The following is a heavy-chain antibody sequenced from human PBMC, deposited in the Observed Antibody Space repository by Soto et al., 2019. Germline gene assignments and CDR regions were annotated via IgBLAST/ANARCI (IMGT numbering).Heavy chain of an antibody. CDR1: GGSISSGGYS. CDR3: ARGPPIVY. Sequence: QLQLQESGSKLVKPSQTLSLTCAVSGGSISSGGYSWSWIRQPPGKGLEWIGYIYHSVSTYYNPSPKSRVNISVDRSKNQFSLKLSSVTAADTAVYYCARGPPIVYWGQGTLVTVSS. D-gene: IGHD3-22*01. CDR2: IYHSVST. J-gene: IGHJ4*02. V-gene: IGHV4-30-2*01.